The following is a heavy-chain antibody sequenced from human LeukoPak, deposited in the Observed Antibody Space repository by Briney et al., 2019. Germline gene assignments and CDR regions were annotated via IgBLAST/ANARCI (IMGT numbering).Heavy chain of an antibody. CDR3: ARDSTGGYDFWSGYYIIDAFDI. D-gene: IGHD3-3*01. J-gene: IGHJ3*02. V-gene: IGHV4-59*01. CDR1: GGSITSYY. Sequence: PSETLSLTCSVSGGSITSYYWNWIRQPPGKGLEWIGYISHSGSTNYNPSLKSRVTISVDTSKNQFFLKLSAVAAADTAGYYCARDSTGGYDFWSGYYIIDAFDIWGQGTMVTVSS. CDR2: ISHSGST.